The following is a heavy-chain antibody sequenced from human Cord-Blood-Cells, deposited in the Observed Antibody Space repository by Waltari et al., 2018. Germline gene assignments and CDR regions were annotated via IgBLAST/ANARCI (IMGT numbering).Heavy chain of an antibody. CDR2: INHSGST. J-gene: IGHJ4*02. D-gene: IGHD6-13*01. Sequence: QVQLQQWGAGLLKPSETLSLTCAVYGGSFSVYYWSWIRQPPGKGLEWIGEINHSGSTNYNPSLKSRVTISVDTSKNQFSLKLSSVTAADTAVYYCARLSSSWYRDKDYWGQGTLVTVSS. CDR3: ARLSSSWYRDKDY. CDR1: GGSFSVYY. V-gene: IGHV4-34*01.